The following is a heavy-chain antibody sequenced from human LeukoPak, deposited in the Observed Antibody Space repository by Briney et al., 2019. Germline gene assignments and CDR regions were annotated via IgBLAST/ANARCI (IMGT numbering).Heavy chain of an antibody. CDR2: IYWNDDK. CDR3: AHSRAYCGGDSYSTEFDY. V-gene: IGHV2-5*01. D-gene: IGHD2-21*02. Sequence: SGPTLVNPTQTLTLTCTFSGFSLSTSGVGVGWIRQPPGKALEWLALIYWNDDKRYSPSLKSRLTITKETSKNQVVLTMTNMDPVDTATYYCAHSRAYCGGDSYSTEFDYWGQGTLVTVSS. CDR1: GFSLSTSGVG. J-gene: IGHJ4*02.